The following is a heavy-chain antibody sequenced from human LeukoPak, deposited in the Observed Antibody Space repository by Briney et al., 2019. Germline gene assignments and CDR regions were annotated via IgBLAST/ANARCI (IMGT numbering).Heavy chain of an antibody. Sequence: SETLSLTCAVYGGSFSGYYWSWIRQPPGKGLEWIGEINHSGSTNYNPSLKSRVTISVDTSKNQISLKLSSVTAADTAVYYCARGPYYYDFWSGYSIFDYWGQGTLVTVSS. CDR2: INHSGST. D-gene: IGHD3-3*01. J-gene: IGHJ4*02. CDR3: ARGPYYYDFWSGYSIFDY. CDR1: GGSFSGYY. V-gene: IGHV4-34*01.